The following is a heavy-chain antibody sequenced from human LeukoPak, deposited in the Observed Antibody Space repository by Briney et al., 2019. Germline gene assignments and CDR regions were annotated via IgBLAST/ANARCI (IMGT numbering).Heavy chain of an antibody. Sequence: GGSLRLSCAASGFTFSNFWMTWVRQAPGKGLEWVANIKQDGGQKYYVDSVKGRFTISRDNAKNSLYLQMNSLRAEDTAVYYCTAATLDYWGQGTLVTVSS. CDR3: TAATLDY. V-gene: IGHV3-7*02. J-gene: IGHJ4*02. CDR2: IKQDGGQK. CDR1: GFTFSNFW. D-gene: IGHD6-13*01.